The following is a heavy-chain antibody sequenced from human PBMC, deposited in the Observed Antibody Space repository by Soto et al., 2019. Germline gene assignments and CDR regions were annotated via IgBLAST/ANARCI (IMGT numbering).Heavy chain of an antibody. CDR3: TTDPLPNDYVWGSYRYKDY. CDR1: GFTFSSYG. J-gene: IGHJ4*02. CDR2: IKSKTDGGTT. Sequence: PGGSLRLSCAASGFTFSSYGIHWVRQAPGKGLEWVGRIKSKTDGGTTDYAAPVKGRFTISRDDSKNTLYLQMNSLKTEDTAVYYCTTDPLPNDYVWGSYRYKDYWGQGTLVTVSS. D-gene: IGHD3-16*02. V-gene: IGHV3-15*07.